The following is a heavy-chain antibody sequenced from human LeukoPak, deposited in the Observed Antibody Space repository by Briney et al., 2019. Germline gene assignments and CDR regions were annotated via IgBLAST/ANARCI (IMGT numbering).Heavy chain of an antibody. CDR2: IYKTGST. Sequence: SQTLSLTCTVSGDSITSGGYYWSWIRQRPGKGLEWIGYIYKTGSTYFNPSLKSRVTMSVDTSRNQFSLKLNSVTAADTAVYYCARDVLRWGQGTLVTVSS. CDR3: ARDVLR. V-gene: IGHV4-31*03. CDR1: GDSITSGGYY. J-gene: IGHJ4*02.